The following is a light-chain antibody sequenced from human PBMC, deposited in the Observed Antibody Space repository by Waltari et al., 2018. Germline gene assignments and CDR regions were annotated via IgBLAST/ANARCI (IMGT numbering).Light chain of an antibody. V-gene: IGKV3-15*01. CDR3: QQYSLWPLT. J-gene: IGKJ4*01. CDR2: GAS. Sequence: EIVMTQSPATLSVSPVERATLSCRASQTISANLAWYQQKPGQPPRLLIYGASTRATGIPARFSGSGSGTEFTLTISGLLSEDFAIYYCQQYSLWPLTFGGGTKMEIK. CDR1: QTISAN.